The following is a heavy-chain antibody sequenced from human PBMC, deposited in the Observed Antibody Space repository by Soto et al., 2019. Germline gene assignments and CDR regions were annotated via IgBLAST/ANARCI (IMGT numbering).Heavy chain of an antibody. Sequence: PSETLSLTCTVSGGSISSYYWSWIRQPPGKGLEWIGYIYDSGSTNYNPSLKSRVTISVDTSKNQFSLKLNSVTAADTAVYYCGRHGYGSGSYWWFYFDYWGQGTLVTVSS. CDR1: GGSISSYY. J-gene: IGHJ4*02. CDR2: IYDSGST. D-gene: IGHD3-10*01. V-gene: IGHV4-59*08. CDR3: GRHGYGSGSYWWFYFDY.